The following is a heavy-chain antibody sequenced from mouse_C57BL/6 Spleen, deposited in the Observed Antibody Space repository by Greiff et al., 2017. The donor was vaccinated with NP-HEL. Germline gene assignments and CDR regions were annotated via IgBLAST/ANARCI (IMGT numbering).Heavy chain of an antibody. CDR3: ASPTYDSYYFDY. J-gene: IGHJ2*01. CDR2: IHPNSGST. D-gene: IGHD2-4*01. Sequence: VQLQQPGAELVKPGASVKLSCKASGYTFTSYWMHWVKQRPGQGLEWIGMIHPNSGSTNYNEKFKSKATLTVDKSSSTAYMQLSSLTSEDSAVYYCASPTYDSYYFDYWGQGTTLTVSS. V-gene: IGHV1-64*01. CDR1: GYTFTSYW.